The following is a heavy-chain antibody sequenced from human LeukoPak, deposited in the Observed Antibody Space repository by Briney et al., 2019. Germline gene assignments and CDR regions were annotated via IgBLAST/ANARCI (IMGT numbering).Heavy chain of an antibody. CDR2: ISAYNGNT. V-gene: IGHV1-18*01. D-gene: IGHD3-10*01. Sequence: ASVKVSCKASGYTFTSYGISWVRQAPGQGLEWMGWISAYNGNTNYAQKLQGRVTMTTDTSTSTAYMELRSLRSDDTAVYYCARDWYYGSGSYYPPLRYWGQGTLVTVSS. CDR3: ARDWYYGSGSYYPPLRY. CDR1: GYTFTSYG. J-gene: IGHJ4*02.